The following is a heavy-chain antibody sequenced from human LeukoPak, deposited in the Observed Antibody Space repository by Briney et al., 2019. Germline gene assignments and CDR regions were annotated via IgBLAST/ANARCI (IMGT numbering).Heavy chain of an antibody. J-gene: IGHJ5*02. CDR2: IYHSGST. CDR3: ARITSYDYVWGSYRQDWFDP. V-gene: IGHV4-59*08. Sequence: SETLSLTCTVSGGSISSYYWSWIRQPPGKGLEWIGSIYHSGSTYYNPSLKSRVTISVDTSKNQFSLKLSSVTAADTAVYYCARITSYDYVWGSYRQDWFDPWGQGTLVTVSS. D-gene: IGHD3-16*02. CDR1: GGSISSYY.